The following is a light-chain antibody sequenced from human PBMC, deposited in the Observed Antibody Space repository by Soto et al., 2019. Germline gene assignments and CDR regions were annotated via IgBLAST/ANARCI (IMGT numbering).Light chain of an antibody. Sequence: NFMLTQPHSVSESPGKTVTISCTRSSGSIASNYVQWYQQRPGSAHTTVIYEDNQRPSGVPDRFSGSIDSSSNSASLTISGLKTEDEADYYFQSYDISNYVLGTGTKVTVL. CDR1: SGSIASNY. CDR3: QSYDISNYV. CDR2: EDN. V-gene: IGLV6-57*04. J-gene: IGLJ1*01.